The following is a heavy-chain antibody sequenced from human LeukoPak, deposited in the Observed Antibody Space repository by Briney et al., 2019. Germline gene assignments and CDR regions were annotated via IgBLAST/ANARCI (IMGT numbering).Heavy chain of an antibody. D-gene: IGHD4-17*01. Sequence: GGSLRLSCAASAFTFSRYGMHWVRQAPGKGLEWVAFIRYDGNNKYYADSVKGRFTISRDNSKYTLYLQMNSLRAEDTALYYCAKEIWPTVTIPGRTYFDYWGQGALVTASS. CDR2: IRYDGNNK. V-gene: IGHV3-30*02. CDR3: AKEIWPTVTIPGRTYFDY. J-gene: IGHJ4*02. CDR1: AFTFSRYG.